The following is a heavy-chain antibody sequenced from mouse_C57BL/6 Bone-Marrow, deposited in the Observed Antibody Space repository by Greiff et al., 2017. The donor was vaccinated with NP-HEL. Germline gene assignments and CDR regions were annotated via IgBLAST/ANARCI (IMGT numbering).Heavy chain of an antibody. V-gene: IGHV1-47*01. J-gene: IGHJ1*03. Sequence: VQLVESGAELVKPGASVKMSCKASGYTFTTYPIEWMKQNHGKSLEWIGNFHPYNDDTKYNEKFKGKATLTVEKSSSTVYLELSRLTSDDSAVYYCARSAYGNYWYFDVWGTGTTVTVSS. CDR1: GYTFTTYP. D-gene: IGHD2-1*01. CDR2: FHPYNDDT. CDR3: ARSAYGNYWYFDV.